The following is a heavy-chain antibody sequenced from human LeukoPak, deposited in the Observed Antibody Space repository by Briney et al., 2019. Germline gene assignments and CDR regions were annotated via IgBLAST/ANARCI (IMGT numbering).Heavy chain of an antibody. CDR3: ARDDTSAHFFDY. CDR1: GFTFKIYS. D-gene: IGHD3-10*01. Sequence: PGGSLGLSCAASGFTFKIYSMNWVRQAPGRGLEWVSSISTSSSHMYYADSVKGRFTISRDNAKNSLYLQMNTLRAEDTAVYYCARDDTSAHFFDYWGQGTLVTVSS. V-gene: IGHV3-21*01. J-gene: IGHJ4*02. CDR2: ISTSSSHM.